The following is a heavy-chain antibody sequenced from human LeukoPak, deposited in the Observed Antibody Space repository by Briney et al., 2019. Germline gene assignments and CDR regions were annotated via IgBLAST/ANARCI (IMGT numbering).Heavy chain of an antibody. CDR1: GGTFSSYA. Sequence: SVKVSCKASGGTFSSYAISWVRQAPGQGLEWMGGIIPIFGTANYAQKFQGRVTITADKSTSTAYMELSSLRSEDTAVYYCARDCSTTSCSPAWGQGTLVTVSS. D-gene: IGHD2-2*01. J-gene: IGHJ5*02. CDR3: ARDCSTTSCSPA. V-gene: IGHV1-69*06. CDR2: IIPIFGTA.